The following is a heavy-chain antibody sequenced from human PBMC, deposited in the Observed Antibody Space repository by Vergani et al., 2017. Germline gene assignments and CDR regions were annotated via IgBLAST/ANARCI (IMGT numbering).Heavy chain of an antibody. Sequence: QVQLVESGGGEVQPGRSLRLSCSAAGFPFSDYGVHWVRQAPGKGLEWVSVISYDGNKKNYADSVKGRFTISRDNSKNTLYLEMNALRAEDTAVYYCARSTVTTYYYSGMDVWGQGTTVTVSS. V-gene: IGHV3-30*03. J-gene: IGHJ6*02. CDR2: ISYDGNKK. D-gene: IGHD4-17*01. CDR1: GFPFSDYG. CDR3: ARSTVTTYYYSGMDV.